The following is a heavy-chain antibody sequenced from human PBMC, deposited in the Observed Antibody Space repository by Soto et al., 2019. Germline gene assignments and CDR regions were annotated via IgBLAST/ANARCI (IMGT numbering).Heavy chain of an antibody. D-gene: IGHD3-10*01. CDR3: ARVHLIGESETTYYFDC. Sequence: SETLSLTCTVSGCSISSGGYYWSWILHHPGKGLEWIGYIYYSGNTYYNPSLKSRVTISVDTSKNQFSLKLSSVTAADTAVYFCARVHLIGESETTYYFDCWGQGNLVTVYS. J-gene: IGHJ4*02. CDR1: GCSISSGGYY. V-gene: IGHV4-31*03. CDR2: IYYSGNT.